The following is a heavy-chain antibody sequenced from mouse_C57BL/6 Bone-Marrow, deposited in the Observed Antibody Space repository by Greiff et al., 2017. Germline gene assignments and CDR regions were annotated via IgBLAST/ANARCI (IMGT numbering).Heavy chain of an antibody. V-gene: IGHV1-64*01. J-gene: IGHJ4*01. CDR3: ARGGTVVYYYAMDY. CDR1: GYTFTSYW. CDR2: IHPNSGST. D-gene: IGHD1-1*01. Sequence: QVQLQQPGAELVKPGASVKLSCKASGYTFTSYWMHWVKQRPGQGLEWIGMIHPNSGSTNYNEKFKSKATLTVDKSSSTVYMQLSSLTSEDSAVYYCARGGTVVYYYAMDYWGQGTAVTGSS.